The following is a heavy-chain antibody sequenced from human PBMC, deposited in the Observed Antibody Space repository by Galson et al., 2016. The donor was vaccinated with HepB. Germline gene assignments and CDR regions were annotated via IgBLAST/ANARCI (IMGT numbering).Heavy chain of an antibody. CDR1: GDSISSKYW. Sequence: ETLSLTCGVSGDSISSKYWWSWVRPTPGKGLEWIGEIHHEGGINYNPSLRSRVTISLDKFKNQFSLNLNSLTAADTAVYYCARGGDYSWHSWGQGPLVTVSS. CDR3: ARGGDYSWHS. D-gene: IGHD4-11*01. V-gene: IGHV4-4*02. J-gene: IGHJ5*02. CDR2: IHHEGGI.